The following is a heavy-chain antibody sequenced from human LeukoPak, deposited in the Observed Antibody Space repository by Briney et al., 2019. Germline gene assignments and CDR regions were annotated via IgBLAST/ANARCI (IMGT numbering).Heavy chain of an antibody. D-gene: IGHD2/OR15-2a*01. CDR2: INPKSGGT. V-gene: IGHV1-2*02. J-gene: IGHJ4*02. Sequence: ASVKVSCKASGYTFTDYFMHWVRQAPGQGLEWMGWINPKSGGTNYAQKFQGRVTMTRETSIRTVSMELSRLRSDDTAVYYCAKYYLEGRCFDYWGQGTLVIVSS. CDR3: AKYYLEGRCFDY. CDR1: GYTFTDYF.